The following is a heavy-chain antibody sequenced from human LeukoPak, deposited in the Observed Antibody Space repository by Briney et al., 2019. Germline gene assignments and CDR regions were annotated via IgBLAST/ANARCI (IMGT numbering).Heavy chain of an antibody. D-gene: IGHD3-10*01. J-gene: IGHJ4*02. CDR3: AHPSGSCKEGCSDY. Sequence: GGSLRLSCAASGFTFSSYGMHWVRQAPGKGLEWVAFIRYDGSNKYYADSVKGRFTISRDNPKNTLYLQMNSLRAEDTAVYYCAHPSGSCKEGCSDYWGQGTLVTVSS. V-gene: IGHV3-30*02. CDR1: GFTFSSYG. CDR2: IRYDGSNK.